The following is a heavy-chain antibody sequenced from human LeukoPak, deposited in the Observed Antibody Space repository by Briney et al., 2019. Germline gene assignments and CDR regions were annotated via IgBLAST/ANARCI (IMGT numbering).Heavy chain of an antibody. V-gene: IGHV3-23*01. J-gene: IGHJ4*02. CDR1: GFTFSSYA. CDR3: AKDRESLAYCGGDCYSHFDY. Sequence: PGGSLRLSCAASGFTFSSYAMSWVRQAPGKGLEWVSAISGSGGSTYYADSVKGQFTISRDNSKNTLYLQMNSLRAEDTAVYYCAKDRESLAYCGGDCYSHFDYWGQGTLVTVSS. CDR2: ISGSGGST. D-gene: IGHD2-21*01.